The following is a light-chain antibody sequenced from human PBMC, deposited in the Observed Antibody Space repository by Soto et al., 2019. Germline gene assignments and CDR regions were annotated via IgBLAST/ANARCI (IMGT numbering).Light chain of an antibody. V-gene: IGKV1-39*01. CDR1: QSISSW. CDR2: AAS. Sequence: DIQMTQSPSTLSAYVGDRVTITCRASQSISSWLAWYQQKPGKAPKLLIYAASSLQSGVPSRFSGSGSGTDFTLTISSLQPEDFATYYCQQSYSTSITFGQGTRLEIK. J-gene: IGKJ5*01. CDR3: QQSYSTSIT.